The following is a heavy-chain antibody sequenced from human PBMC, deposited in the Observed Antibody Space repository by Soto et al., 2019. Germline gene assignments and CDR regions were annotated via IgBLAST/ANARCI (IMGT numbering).Heavy chain of an antibody. CDR1: GGSISSGDYY. CDR3: ARYPTEYSYGLSPEFDY. CDR2: IYYSGST. V-gene: IGHV4-30-4*01. Sequence: SETLSLTCTVSGGSISSGDYYWSWIRQPPGKGLEWIGYIYYSGSTYYNPSLKSRVTISVDTSKNQFSLKLSSVTAADTAVYYCARYPTEYSYGLSPEFDYWGQGTLVTVSS. D-gene: IGHD5-18*01. J-gene: IGHJ4*02.